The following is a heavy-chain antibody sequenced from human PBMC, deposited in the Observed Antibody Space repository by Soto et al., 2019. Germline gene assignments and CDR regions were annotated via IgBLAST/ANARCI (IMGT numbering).Heavy chain of an antibody. CDR2: INTDSGTT. D-gene: IGHD6-25*01. J-gene: IGHJ2*01. V-gene: IGHV1-3*04. Sequence: QVQVVQSGAEVKKPGASVRLSCKTSGYSITSCAIHWVRQAPGQGFEWMGWINTDSGTTKYSQKFQGRVTITRDASASTAYMELSSLSSEDTTIYYCVRDRAADWYLDLWGRGTLVTVSS. CDR1: GYSITSCA. CDR3: VRDRAADWYLDL.